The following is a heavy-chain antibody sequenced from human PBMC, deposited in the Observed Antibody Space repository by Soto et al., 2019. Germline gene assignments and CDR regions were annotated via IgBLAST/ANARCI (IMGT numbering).Heavy chain of an antibody. CDR3: ARAATYGYVWGTYRSDHDY. J-gene: IGHJ4*02. V-gene: IGHV4-34*01. D-gene: IGHD3-16*02. CDR1: GGSFSGND. CDR2: INHSGST. Sequence: SETLSLTCAVYGGSFSGNDWSWIRQPPGKGLEWIGEINHSGSTNYNPSLKSRVTISVDTSKNQFSLKLNSVTAADTAVYYCARAATYGYVWGTYRSDHDYWGQGTLVTVSS.